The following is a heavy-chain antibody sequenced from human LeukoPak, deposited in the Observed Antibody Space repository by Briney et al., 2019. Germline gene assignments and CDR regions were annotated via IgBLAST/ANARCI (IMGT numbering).Heavy chain of an antibody. V-gene: IGHV3-30-3*01. CDR1: GFTFSNYA. CDR3: ARDGPQYTSSSGPSDY. J-gene: IGHJ4*02. D-gene: IGHD6-6*01. Sequence: GRSLRLSCAASGFTFSNYAMHWVRQAPGKGLEWVAVISYDGGNKYHADSVKGRFTISRDNSKNTLYLQMNSLRAEDTAVYYCARDGPQYTSSSGPSDYWGQGTLVTVSS. CDR2: ISYDGGNK.